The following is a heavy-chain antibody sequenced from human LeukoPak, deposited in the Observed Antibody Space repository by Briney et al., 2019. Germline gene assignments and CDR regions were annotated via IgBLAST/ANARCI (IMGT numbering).Heavy chain of an antibody. J-gene: IGHJ4*02. Sequence: PGGSLRLSCAASGFTFSGYIMHWVRQAPGKGLEWVSYISSSSSTIDYADSVKGRLTTSRDNAKNSLYLQMNSLRDEDTAVYYCARTAYYDISTGYPYYFDYWGQGTLVTVSS. CDR1: GFTFSGYI. V-gene: IGHV3-48*02. CDR3: ARTAYYDISTGYPYYFDY. D-gene: IGHD3-9*01. CDR2: ISSSSSTI.